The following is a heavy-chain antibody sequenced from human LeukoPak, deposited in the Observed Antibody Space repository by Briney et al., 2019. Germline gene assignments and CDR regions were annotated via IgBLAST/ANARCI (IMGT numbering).Heavy chain of an antibody. J-gene: IGHJ4*02. CDR1: GGTFSSYA. CDR2: IIPIFGTA. V-gene: IGHV1-69*06. Sequence: SVKVSCKASGGTFSSYAISWVRQAPGQGLERMGGIIPIFGTANYAQKFQGRVTITADKSTSTAYMELSSLRSEDTAVYYCARDLINIAAAGSYFDYWGQGTLVTVSS. D-gene: IGHD6-13*01. CDR3: ARDLINIAAAGSYFDY.